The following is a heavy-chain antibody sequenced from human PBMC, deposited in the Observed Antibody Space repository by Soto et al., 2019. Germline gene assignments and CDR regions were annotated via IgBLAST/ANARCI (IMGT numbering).Heavy chain of an antibody. CDR1: GFTFSSYG. D-gene: IGHD3-10*01. CDR3: ARDRGRVVRGVITPQPSNWFDP. J-gene: IGHJ5*02. CDR2: IWYDGSNK. V-gene: IGHV3-33*01. Sequence: QVQLVESGGGVVQPGRSLRLSCAASGFTFSSYGMHWVRQAPGKGLEWVAVIWYDGSNKYYADSVKGRFTISRDNSKNTLYLQMNSLRAEDTAVYYCARDRGRVVRGVITPQPSNWFDPWGQGTLVTVSS.